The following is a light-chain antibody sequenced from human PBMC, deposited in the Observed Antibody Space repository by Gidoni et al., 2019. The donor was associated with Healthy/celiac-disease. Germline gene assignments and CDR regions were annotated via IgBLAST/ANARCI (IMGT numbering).Light chain of an antibody. V-gene: IGKV1-6*01. CDR3: LQDYNYPWT. J-gene: IGKJ1*01. CDR1: QSIINY. CDR2: AAS. Sequence: AIQLTQSPSSLSASVGDRVTITCRASQSIINYLGWYQQKPGKAPKLLIYAASSLQSGVPSRFSGSGSGTDFTLTISSLQPEDFATYYCLQDYNYPWTFGQGTKVEIK.